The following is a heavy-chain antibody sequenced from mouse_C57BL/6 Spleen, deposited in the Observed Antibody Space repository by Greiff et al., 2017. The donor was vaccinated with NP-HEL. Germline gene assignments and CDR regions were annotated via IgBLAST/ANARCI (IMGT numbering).Heavy chain of an antibody. V-gene: IGHV1-55*01. CDR3: ARGRGLGSSYLYAMDY. CDR2: IYPGSGST. D-gene: IGHD1-1*01. J-gene: IGHJ4*01. Sequence: QVQLQQPGAELVKPGASVKMSCKASGYTFTSYWITWVKQRPGQGLAWIGDIYPGSGSTNYNEKFKSKATLTVDTSSSTAYMQLSSLTSEDSAVYYCARGRGLGSSYLYAMDYWGQGTSVTVSS. CDR1: GYTFTSYW.